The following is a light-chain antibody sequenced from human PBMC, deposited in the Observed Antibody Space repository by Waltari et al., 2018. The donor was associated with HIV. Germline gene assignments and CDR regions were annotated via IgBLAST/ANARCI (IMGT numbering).Light chain of an antibody. J-gene: IGKJ2*01. Sequence: DIQMTQSPSSLSASVGDRVTITCQASQAISDSLAWYQFKPGQAPKLLLSGVSTLESGVPSRFSGGGSGTDYTLTISSLQPEDSATYFCQQYYTLPYTFGQGTKLEIK. V-gene: IGKV1-NL1*01. CDR3: QQYYTLPYT. CDR2: GVS. CDR1: QAISDS.